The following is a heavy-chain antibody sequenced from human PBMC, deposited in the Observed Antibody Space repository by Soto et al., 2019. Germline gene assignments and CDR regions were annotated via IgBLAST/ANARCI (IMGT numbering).Heavy chain of an antibody. J-gene: IGHJ4*02. CDR1: GFTFSSYS. CDR2: ISSSSSYI. CDR3: ARRDPLTGYYAVDC. Sequence: GGSLRLSCAASGFTFSSYSMIWVRQAPGKGLEWVSSISSSSSYIYYADSVKGRFTISRDNAKNSLYLQMNSLRAEDTAVYYCARRDPLTGYYAVDCWGQGTLVTVSS. V-gene: IGHV3-21*01. D-gene: IGHD3-9*01.